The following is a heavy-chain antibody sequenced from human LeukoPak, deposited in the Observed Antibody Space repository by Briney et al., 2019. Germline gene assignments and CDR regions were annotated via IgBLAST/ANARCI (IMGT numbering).Heavy chain of an antibody. CDR1: GFTVSSNY. D-gene: IGHD3-10*01. Sequence: GGSLRLSCAASGFTVSSNYMSWVRQAPGKGLEWVSVIYSGGSTHYADSVKGRFTISRDNSKSTLYIQMNSLRAEDTAVYYCARAKPKNMVRGLIMRRESRYYFDYWGQGTLVTVSS. J-gene: IGHJ4*02. V-gene: IGHV3-53*01. CDR3: ARAKPKNMVRGLIMRRESRYYFDY. CDR2: IYSGGST.